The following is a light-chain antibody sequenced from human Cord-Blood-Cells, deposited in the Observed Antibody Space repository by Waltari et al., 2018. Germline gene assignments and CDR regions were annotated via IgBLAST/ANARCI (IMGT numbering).Light chain of an antibody. V-gene: IGLV2-14*03. J-gene: IGLJ3*02. CDR3: SSYTSSSTWV. Sequence: QSALTPPASVPGSPGQSIPLSCTGTSSDVGGYNYVSWYQHHPGKAPKLMIYDVSKRPSGVSNRFSGSKSGNTASLTISGLQAEDEADYYCSSYTSSSTWVFGGGTKLTVL. CDR2: DVS. CDR1: SSDVGGYNY.